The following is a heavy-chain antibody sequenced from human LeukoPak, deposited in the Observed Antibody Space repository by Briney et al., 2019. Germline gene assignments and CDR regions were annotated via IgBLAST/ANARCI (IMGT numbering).Heavy chain of an antibody. CDR1: GYTFTSYD. V-gene: IGHV1-8*03. CDR3: ARGSWARGLDY. Sequence: ASVKVSCKASGYTFTSYDINWVRQAPGQGLEWMGLINPNRGNTGYAHKFQGSVTITRNTSISTPYMERSSLTSEAPPVYYFARGSWARGLDYWGQGTLVTVSS. J-gene: IGHJ4*02. CDR2: INPNRGNT. D-gene: IGHD1-26*01.